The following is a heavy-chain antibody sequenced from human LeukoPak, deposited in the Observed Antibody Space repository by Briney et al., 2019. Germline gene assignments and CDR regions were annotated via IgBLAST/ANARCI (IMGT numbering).Heavy chain of an antibody. CDR1: GYTFTSYG. J-gene: IGHJ3*02. D-gene: IGHD5-24*01. CDR2: INPGGDNT. Sequence: ASVKVSCKASGYTFTSYGISWARQAPGQGLEWMGLINPGGDNTNYAQNFQGRVTMTRDTSASTVYMELSSLRSEDTAIYYCARIRDGYNDAYDIWGQGTVVTVPS. V-gene: IGHV1-46*01. CDR3: ARIRDGYNDAYDI.